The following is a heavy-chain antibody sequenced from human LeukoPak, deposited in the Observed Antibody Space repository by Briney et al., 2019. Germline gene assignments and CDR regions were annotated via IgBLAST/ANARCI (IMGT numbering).Heavy chain of an antibody. J-gene: IGHJ6*02. D-gene: IGHD3-22*01. CDR2: ISWNSGSI. Sequence: GGSLRLSCAASGFTFDDYAMHWVRQAPGKGLEWVSGISWNSGSIGCADSVKGRFTISRDNAKNSLYLQMNSLRAEDTALYYCAKDSSLLLFDSSGYYYGSYFYYHYYGMDVWGQGTTVTVSS. V-gene: IGHV3-9*01. CDR1: GFTFDDYA. CDR3: AKDSSLLLFDSSGYYYGSYFYYHYYGMDV.